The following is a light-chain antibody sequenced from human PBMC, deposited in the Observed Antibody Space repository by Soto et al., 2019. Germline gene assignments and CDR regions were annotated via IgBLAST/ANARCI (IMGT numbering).Light chain of an antibody. CDR1: QSIDNW. CDR3: QQFSSYYT. CDR2: AAS. V-gene: IGKV1-5*01. Sequence: DIQMTQSPSTLSASVRDRVTITCRASQSIDNWLAWYQQKPGKAPKLLIYAASTLETGVPSRFSGSGSGTEFTLTIKSLQPDDFATYYCQQFSSYYTFGQGTKVEIK. J-gene: IGKJ1*01.